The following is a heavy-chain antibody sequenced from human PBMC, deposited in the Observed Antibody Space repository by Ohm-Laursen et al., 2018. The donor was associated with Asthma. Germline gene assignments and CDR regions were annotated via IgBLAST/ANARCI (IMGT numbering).Heavy chain of an antibody. D-gene: IGHD3-16*02. CDR2: ISSSGSTI. CDR3: ARVSMITFGGVIVTSLYWYFDL. Sequence: SLRLSCAASGFTFSDYYMSWIRQAPGKGLEWVSYISSSGSTIYYADSVKGRFTISRDNAKNSLYLQMNSLRAEDTAVYYCARVSMITFGGVIVTSLYWYFDLWGRGTLVTVSS. J-gene: IGHJ2*01. V-gene: IGHV3-11*01. CDR1: GFTFSDYY.